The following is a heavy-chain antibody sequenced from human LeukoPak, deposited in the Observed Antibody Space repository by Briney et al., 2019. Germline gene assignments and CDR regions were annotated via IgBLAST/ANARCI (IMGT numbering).Heavy chain of an antibody. V-gene: IGHV3-21*01. CDR2: ISSSSSYI. CDR1: GFTFSSYS. D-gene: IGHD2-2*01. J-gene: IGHJ4*02. CDR3: ARDGRYCSSTSCYRGYFDY. Sequence: GGSLRLSCAASGFTFSSYSMTWVRQAPGKGLEWVSSISSSSSYIYYADSVKGRFTISRDNAKNSLYLQMNSLRAEDTAVYYCARDGRYCSSTSCYRGYFDYWGQGTLVTVSS.